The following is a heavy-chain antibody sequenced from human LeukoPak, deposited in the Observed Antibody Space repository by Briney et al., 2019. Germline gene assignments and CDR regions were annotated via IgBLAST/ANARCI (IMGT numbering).Heavy chain of an antibody. CDR3: ARGPAAGNVLGY. J-gene: IGHJ4*02. V-gene: IGHV3-7*01. CDR1: GFTFSSYW. Sequence: GGSLRLSCAASGFTFSSYWMSWVRQAPGGGLEWVANIKQDGSEKYYVDSVKGRFTISRDNAKNSLFLQMNSLRAEDTAMYYCARGPAAGNVLGYWGQGTLVTVSS. CDR2: IKQDGSEK. D-gene: IGHD6-19*01.